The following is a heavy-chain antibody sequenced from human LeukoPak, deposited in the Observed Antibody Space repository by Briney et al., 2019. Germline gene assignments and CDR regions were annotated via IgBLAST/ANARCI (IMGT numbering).Heavy chain of an antibody. Sequence: PSETLSLTCTVSGGSISSSSYYWRWIRQPPGKGLEWIGSIYYSGSTYYNPSLKSRVTISVDTSKNQFSLKLSSVTAADTAVYYCTSNLLKLGRGHYFDYWGQGTLVTVSS. J-gene: IGHJ4*02. D-gene: IGHD7-27*01. CDR3: TSNLLKLGRGHYFDY. CDR2: IYYSGST. CDR1: GGSISSSSYY. V-gene: IGHV4-39*01.